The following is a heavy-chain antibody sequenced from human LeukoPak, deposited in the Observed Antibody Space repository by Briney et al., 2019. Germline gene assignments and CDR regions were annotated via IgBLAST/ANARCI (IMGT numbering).Heavy chain of an antibody. CDR3: ARLLGYCSGGSCPGWFDP. Sequence: SETLSLTCTVSGVSISSSNSYWGWIRQPPGKGLEWIGSIYYSGNTYYNASLKSQVSISIDTSKNQFSLRLTSVTAADTAVYYCARLLGYCSGGSCPGWFDPWGQGTLVTVSS. J-gene: IGHJ5*02. V-gene: IGHV4-39*01. CDR2: IYYSGNT. D-gene: IGHD2-15*01. CDR1: GVSISSSNSY.